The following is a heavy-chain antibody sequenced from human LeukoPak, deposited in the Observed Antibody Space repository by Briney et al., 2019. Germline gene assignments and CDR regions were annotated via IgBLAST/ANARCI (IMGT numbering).Heavy chain of an antibody. CDR2: IYYTGST. Sequence: SETLSLTCSVSGGSMSSYYWNWIRHTPGKGLEWIGYIYYTGSTNYSPSFKSRVTISLDTSKKQIFLNMNSVTAADTAVYYCGRAEELYVGSPPLYYSYLDVWGKGTTVTVSS. CDR3: GRAEELYVGSPPLYYSYLDV. J-gene: IGHJ6*03. V-gene: IGHV4-59*01. CDR1: GGSMSSYY. D-gene: IGHD1-26*01.